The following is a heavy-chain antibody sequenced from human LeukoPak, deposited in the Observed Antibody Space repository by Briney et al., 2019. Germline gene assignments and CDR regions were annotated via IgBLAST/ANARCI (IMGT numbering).Heavy chain of an antibody. CDR3: ATTSGWPVDAFDI. Sequence: SETLSLTCAVYGGCFSGYYWSWIRQPPGKGLEWMGEINHSGSTHYNPSLKTRVTISVDTSKNQFPLKLSSVTAADTAVYYCATTSGWPVDAFDIWGQGTMVTVSS. CDR1: GGCFSGYY. V-gene: IGHV4-34*01. CDR2: INHSGST. D-gene: IGHD6-19*01. J-gene: IGHJ3*02.